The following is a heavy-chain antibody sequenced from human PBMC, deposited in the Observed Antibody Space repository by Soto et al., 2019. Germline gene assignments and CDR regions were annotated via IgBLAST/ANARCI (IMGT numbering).Heavy chain of an antibody. CDR1: GGSISSGGYY. CDR2: TFYSGAT. J-gene: IGHJ5*02. CDR3: ARVQPYDYGANTGWLDP. Sequence: SETLSLTCTVSGGSISSGGYYWSWIRQHPGKGLEWIGYTFYSGATYYNPSLKSRTIISVDTSKNQFSLTLTSLTAADTAVYYCARVQPYDYGANTGWLDPWGKGTLVTVPQ. D-gene: IGHD4-17*01. V-gene: IGHV4-31*03.